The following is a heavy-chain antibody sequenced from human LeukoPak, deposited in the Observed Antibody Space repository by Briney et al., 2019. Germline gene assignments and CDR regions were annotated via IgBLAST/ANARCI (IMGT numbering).Heavy chain of an antibody. CDR3: ARDYCTSGVCYHYFDY. CDR2: IIPIFGTA. CDR1: GGTFSSYA. V-gene: IGHV1-69*01. Sequence: SVKVSCKASGGTFSSYAISWVRQAPGQGLEWMGGIIPIFGTANYAQKFQGRVTITADESASTAYMELSSLRSEDTAVYYCARDYCTSGVCYHYFDYWGQGTLVTVSS. J-gene: IGHJ4*02. D-gene: IGHD2-8*01.